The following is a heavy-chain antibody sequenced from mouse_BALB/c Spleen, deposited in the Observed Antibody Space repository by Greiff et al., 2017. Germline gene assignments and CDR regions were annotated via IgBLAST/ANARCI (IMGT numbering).Heavy chain of an antibody. D-gene: IGHD2-4*01. V-gene: IGHV1-12*01. J-gene: IGHJ1*01. CDR2: IYPGNGDT. CDR3: ARGFYDYDWYFDV. CDR1: GYTFTSYN. Sequence: QVQLQQPGAELVKPGASVKMSCRASGYTFTSYNMHWVKQTPGQGLEWIGAIYPGNGDTSYNQKFKGKATLTADRSSSTAYMQLSSLTSEDSAVYYCARGFYDYDWYFDVWGAGTTVTVSS.